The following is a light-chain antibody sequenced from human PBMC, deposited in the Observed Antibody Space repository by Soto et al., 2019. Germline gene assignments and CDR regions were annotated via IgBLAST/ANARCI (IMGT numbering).Light chain of an antibody. V-gene: IGKV1-27*01. CDR2: AAS. Sequence: DIQMTQSPSSLSASVGDRVTITCRASQGISNYLAWYQQKPGKVPKLLIYAASTLQSGVPSRFRGSGSGTDFPLPISSLQPEDVATYYCQKYNSAPRTFGQGTKVEIK. CDR3: QKYNSAPRT. CDR1: QGISNY. J-gene: IGKJ1*01.